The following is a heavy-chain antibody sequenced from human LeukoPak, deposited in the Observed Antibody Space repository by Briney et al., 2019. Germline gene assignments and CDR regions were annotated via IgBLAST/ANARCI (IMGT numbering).Heavy chain of an antibody. CDR2: IYWDDDK. D-gene: IGHD2-2*01. J-gene: IGHJ5*02. V-gene: IGHV2-5*02. Sequence: SGPTLVNPTQTLTLTCTFSGFSLSTSGVGVGWIRQPPGKALEWLALIYWDDDKRYSPSLKSRLTITKDTSKNQVVLIMTNMDPVDTATYFCARDYCSTTSCYQGWFDPWGQGTLVTVSS. CDR1: GFSLSTSGVG. CDR3: ARDYCSTTSCYQGWFDP.